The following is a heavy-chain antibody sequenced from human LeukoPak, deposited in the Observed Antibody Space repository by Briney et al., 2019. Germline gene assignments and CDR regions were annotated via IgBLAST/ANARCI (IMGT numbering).Heavy chain of an antibody. Sequence: GASVKVSCKASGGTFSSYAISWVRQAPGQGLEWMGGIIPIFDTTNYAQKFQGRVTITADKSTSTAYMELSSLRSEDTAVYYCARGRYSSGFGGNYYYYYMDVWGKGTTVTVSS. J-gene: IGHJ6*03. CDR2: IIPIFDTT. CDR3: ARGRYSSGFGGNYYYYYMDV. D-gene: IGHD5-18*01. V-gene: IGHV1-69*06. CDR1: GGTFSSYA.